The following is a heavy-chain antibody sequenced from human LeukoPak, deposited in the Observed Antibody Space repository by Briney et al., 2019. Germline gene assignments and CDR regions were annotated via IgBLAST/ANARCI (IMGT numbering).Heavy chain of an antibody. J-gene: IGHJ4*02. CDR1: GYTFTGYY. D-gene: IGHD5-12*01. Sequence: ASVKVSCKASGYTFTGYYMHWVRQAPGQGLEWMGWINPNSGGTSYAQKFQGRVTMTRDTSISTAYMELSRLRSDDTAVYYCARDTHFGGYDIWGQGTLVTVSS. CDR2: INPNSGGT. CDR3: ARDTHFGGYDI. V-gene: IGHV1-2*02.